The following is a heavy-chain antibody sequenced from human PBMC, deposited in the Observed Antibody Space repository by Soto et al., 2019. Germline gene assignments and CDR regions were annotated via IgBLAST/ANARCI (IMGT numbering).Heavy chain of an antibody. CDR3: ARGLWVPLFNT. J-gene: IGHJ5*02. D-gene: IGHD1-26*01. Sequence: SETLSLTCTVSGGSISTGGYYWTWIRQHPGKGLEWIGYIYYSGSTYYNPSLKSRVTISVDTSKNQFSLKLSSVTAADTAVYNWARGLWVPLFNTWGQETRVTVSS. CDR2: IYYSGST. V-gene: IGHV4-31*03. CDR1: GGSISTGGYY.